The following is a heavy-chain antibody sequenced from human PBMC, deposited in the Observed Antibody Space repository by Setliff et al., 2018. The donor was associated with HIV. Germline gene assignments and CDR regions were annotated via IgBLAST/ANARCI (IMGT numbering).Heavy chain of an antibody. Sequence: SETLSLTCTVSGGSISSHYWSWIRQPPGKGLEWIGHIYTSGSTNYNPSLKSRVTMSVGTSKNQFSLRLTSVTAADTAVYYCARNTRAGDFDYWGQGTLVTVSS. J-gene: IGHJ4*02. V-gene: IGHV4-4*08. CDR3: ARNTRAGDFDY. D-gene: IGHD3-10*01. CDR1: GGSISSHY. CDR2: IYTSGST.